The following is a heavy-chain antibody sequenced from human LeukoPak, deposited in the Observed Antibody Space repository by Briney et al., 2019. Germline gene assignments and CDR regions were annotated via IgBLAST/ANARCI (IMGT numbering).Heavy chain of an antibody. CDR1: GGSISSGGYY. V-gene: IGHV4-31*03. Sequence: PSQTLSLTCTVSGGSISSGGYYWSWIRQHPGKGLEWIGYIYYSGSTYYNPSLKSRVTISVDTSKNQFSLKLSSETAADTAVYYCARDSGLGYCSSTSCYESGFDPWGQGTLVTVSS. CDR2: IYYSGST. CDR3: ARDSGLGYCSSTSCYESGFDP. J-gene: IGHJ5*02. D-gene: IGHD2-2*01.